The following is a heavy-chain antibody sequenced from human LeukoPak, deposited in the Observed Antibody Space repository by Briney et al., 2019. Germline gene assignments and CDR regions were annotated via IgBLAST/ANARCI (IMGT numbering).Heavy chain of an antibody. J-gene: IGHJ4*02. CDR1: GFAFSNAW. Sequence: GGSLRLSCAASGFAFSNAWMTWVRQGPGKGLEWVGRIKSKTDGGTTDYAAPVKGRFTISRDDSKNTLYLQINSLKTEDTAVYYYTTLTDIPQFDYWGQGTLVTVSS. D-gene: IGHD2-21*01. CDR3: TTLTDIPQFDY. CDR2: IKSKTDGGTT. V-gene: IGHV3-15*01.